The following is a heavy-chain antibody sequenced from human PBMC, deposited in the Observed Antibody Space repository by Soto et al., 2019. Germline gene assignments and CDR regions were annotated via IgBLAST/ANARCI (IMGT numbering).Heavy chain of an antibody. CDR2: IYHSGNT. J-gene: IGHJ3*02. D-gene: IGHD6-6*01. CDR3: ARVGISSSDAFDI. Sequence: TLSLTCSVSGGSIMSGGYYWILVLQLPVKDLEWIGYIYHSGNTYYNSSLKSRLTISVDTSKNQFSLKLTSVTAADTAVYYCARVGISSSDAFDIWGQGTMVTVSS. CDR1: GGSIMSGGYY. V-gene: IGHV4-31*03.